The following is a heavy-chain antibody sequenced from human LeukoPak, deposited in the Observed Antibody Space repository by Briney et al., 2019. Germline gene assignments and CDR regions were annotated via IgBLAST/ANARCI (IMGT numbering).Heavy chain of an antibody. Sequence: ASVQVSCKASGFTFTSSAVQWVRQARGQRLEWIGWIVVGSGKTNYAQKFQERVTITRDMSTSTAYMELSSLRSEDTAVYYCAAIPLPDSRYFDWLTFDYWGQGTLVTVSS. J-gene: IGHJ4*02. D-gene: IGHD3-9*01. CDR2: IVVGSGKT. V-gene: IGHV1-58*01. CDR1: GFTFTSSA. CDR3: AAIPLPDSRYFDWLTFDY.